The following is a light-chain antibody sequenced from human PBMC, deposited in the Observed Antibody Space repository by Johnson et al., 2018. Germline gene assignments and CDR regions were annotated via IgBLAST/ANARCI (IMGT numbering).Light chain of an antibody. V-gene: IGLV1-51*02. CDR2: ENN. Sequence: QSVLTQPPSVSAAPGQKVTISCSGSSSNIGNNYVSWYQQLPGTAPKLLIYENNKRPSGIPDRFSGSKSGTSATLGITGLQTGDEADYYCGTWDSSLSSGNCLGTGIKVAGL. CDR1: SSNIGNNY. CDR3: GTWDSSLSSGNC. J-gene: IGLJ1*01.